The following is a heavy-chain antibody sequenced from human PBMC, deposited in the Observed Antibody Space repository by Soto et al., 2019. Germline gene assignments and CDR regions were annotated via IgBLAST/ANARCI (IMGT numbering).Heavy chain of an antibody. D-gene: IGHD3-10*01. CDR3: SAHPGGGGY. Sequence: EVQLVESGGGLIQPGGSLRLSCAVSGFTVSNNYMSWVRQAPGKGLEGVSVIYSGGYTAYGDSVKGRFTISRDNSKNKQYLQMKVRRAADPAFFYCSAHPGGGGYWGQGTLVTVSS. J-gene: IGHJ4*02. V-gene: IGHV3-53*01. CDR1: GFTVSNNY. CDR2: IYSGGYT.